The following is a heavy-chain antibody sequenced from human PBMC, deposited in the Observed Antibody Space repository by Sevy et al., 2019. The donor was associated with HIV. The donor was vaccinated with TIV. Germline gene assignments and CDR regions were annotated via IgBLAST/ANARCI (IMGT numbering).Heavy chain of an antibody. CDR3: ARGQWLPVFDF. CDR2: IYHSGST. CDR1: GGYNSYYY. Sequence: SETLSLTCIVSGGYNSYYYWTWIRQPPGKGLEWLGYIYHSGSTSYNPALKTRVTISQDTSTSQFSLKRNSMTAADTAVYYCARGQWLPVFDFWGQGVLVTVSS. D-gene: IGHD3-22*01. J-gene: IGHJ4*02. V-gene: IGHV4-59*01.